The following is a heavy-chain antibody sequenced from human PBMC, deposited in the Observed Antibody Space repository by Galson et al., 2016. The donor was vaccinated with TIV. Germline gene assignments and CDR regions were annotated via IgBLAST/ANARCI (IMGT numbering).Heavy chain of an antibody. J-gene: IGHJ3*02. CDR1: GFTFTRHW. V-gene: IGHV5-51*03. D-gene: IGHD3-3*01. CDR3: ARSRIEMSGYRPDAFDI. Sequence: SGAEVKKPGESLKISCKGSGFTFTRHWIGWVRQMPGQGLEWMGIVYPGDSETRYSPNFPGQVTISADKSISTAYLQWTSLKAAETAMYYCARSRIEMSGYRPDAFDIWGQGTMVTMSS. CDR2: VYPGDSET.